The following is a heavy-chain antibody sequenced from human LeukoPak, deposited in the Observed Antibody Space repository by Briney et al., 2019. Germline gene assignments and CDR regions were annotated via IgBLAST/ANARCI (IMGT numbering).Heavy chain of an antibody. D-gene: IGHD3-22*01. CDR2: INHSGST. Sequence: SETLSLTCAVYGGSFSGYYWSWIRQPPGKGLEWIGEINHSGSTNYNPSLKRRVNISVDKSKNQFSLKLSSVTAADTAVYYCARTDSSGYLNYWGQGTLVTVSS. V-gene: IGHV4-34*01. J-gene: IGHJ4*02. CDR3: ARTDSSGYLNY. CDR1: GGSFSGYY.